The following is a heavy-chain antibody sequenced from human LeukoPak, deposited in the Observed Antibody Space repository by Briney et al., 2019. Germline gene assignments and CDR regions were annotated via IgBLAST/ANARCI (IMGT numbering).Heavy chain of an antibody. CDR1: GYTFTSYG. CDR3: ARGKMATLTTEGFDY. Sequence: ASVKVSCKASGYTFTSYGIGWVRQAPGQGLEWMGWISAYNGNTNYAQKLQGRVTMTTDTSTSTAYMELRSLRSDDTAMYYCARGKMATLTTEGFDYWGQGTLVTVSS. V-gene: IGHV1-18*01. D-gene: IGHD5-24*01. CDR2: ISAYNGNT. J-gene: IGHJ4*02.